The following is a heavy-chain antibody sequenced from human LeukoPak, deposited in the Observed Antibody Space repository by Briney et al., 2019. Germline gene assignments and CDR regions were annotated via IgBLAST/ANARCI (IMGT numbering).Heavy chain of an antibody. CDR1: GFIFSSYG. D-gene: IGHD3-22*01. CDR2: IWSDGSNK. V-gene: IGHV3-33*01. CDR3: ARGLFNYDSSGLNY. Sequence: GGSPRLSCAASGFIFSSYGMYWVRQAPGKGLEWVTNIWSDGSNKYYADSVKGRFTISRDNSKNTLYLQMNSLRAEDTAVYYCARGLFNYDSSGLNYWGQGTLVTVSS. J-gene: IGHJ4*02.